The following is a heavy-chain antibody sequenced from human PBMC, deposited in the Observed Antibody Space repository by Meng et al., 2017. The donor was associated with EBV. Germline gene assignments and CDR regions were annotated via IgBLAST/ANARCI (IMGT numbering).Heavy chain of an antibody. CDR2: VYSDDDK. J-gene: IGHJ4*02. V-gene: IGHV2-5*02. D-gene: IGHD6-6*01. CDR3: AVIIAARTFDY. Sequence: ITVLESVQQPGSPAQVFRLTCTLPVSSHGTSWVSMGCVRQLPGKALEWHALVYSDDDKRYSPSLKSTVTITKDTSKIQVFLTMSYMDPVDAATYYCAVIIAARTFDYWGQGTLVTVSS. CDR1: VSSHGTSWVS.